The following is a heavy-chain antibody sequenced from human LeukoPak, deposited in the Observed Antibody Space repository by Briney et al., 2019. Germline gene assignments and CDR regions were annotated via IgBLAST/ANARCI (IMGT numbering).Heavy chain of an antibody. CDR1: GFTFSSYW. V-gene: IGHV3-7*01. J-gene: IGHJ4*02. CDR2: IKQDGSEK. D-gene: IGHD1-7*01. Sequence: GGSLRLSCAASGFTFSSYWMSWVRQAPGKGLEWVANIKQDGSEKYYVDSVKGRFTISRDNAKNSLYLQMNSLRAEDTAVYYCARDLDNWNYINYFDYWGQGTLVTVSS. CDR3: ARDLDNWNYINYFDY.